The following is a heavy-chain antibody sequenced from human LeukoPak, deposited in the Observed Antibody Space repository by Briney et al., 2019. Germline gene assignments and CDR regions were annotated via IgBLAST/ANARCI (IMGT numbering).Heavy chain of an antibody. Sequence: GRSLRLSCAASGFTFDDYAMHWVRQAPGKGLEWVSGISWNSGSIGYADSVKGRFTISRDNAKNSLYLQMNSLRAEDTALYYCAKDKTYYYGSGSLIDYWGQGTLVTASS. D-gene: IGHD3-10*01. J-gene: IGHJ4*02. CDR1: GFTFDDYA. V-gene: IGHV3-9*01. CDR3: AKDKTYYYGSGSLIDY. CDR2: ISWNSGSI.